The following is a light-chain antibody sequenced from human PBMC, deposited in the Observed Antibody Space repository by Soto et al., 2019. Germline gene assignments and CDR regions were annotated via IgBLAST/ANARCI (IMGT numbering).Light chain of an antibody. Sequence: EIVLTHSPGTLSLSPCERAALSSSASQSVSSSYLAWYQQKPGQAPSLLIYGASTRATGIPDRFSGSGSGTDFTLTISRLEPEDFAVYYCQQYGRSPWTFGQGTKVE. CDR1: QSVSSSY. CDR3: QQYGRSPWT. J-gene: IGKJ1*01. CDR2: GAS. V-gene: IGKV3-20*01.